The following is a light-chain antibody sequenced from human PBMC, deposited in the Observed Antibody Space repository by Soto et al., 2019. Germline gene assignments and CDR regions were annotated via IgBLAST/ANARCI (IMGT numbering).Light chain of an antibody. Sequence: QSALTQSPSASGSPGQSVTISCTGTSSDVGGYNFVSWYQQHPGKAPKLMIYEVSKRPSGVPDRFSGSKSGNTASLTVSGLQVEDEADYYCSSYAGSNNLLFGGGTKLTVL. J-gene: IGLJ2*01. CDR3: SSYAGSNNLL. V-gene: IGLV2-8*01. CDR1: SSDVGGYNF. CDR2: EVS.